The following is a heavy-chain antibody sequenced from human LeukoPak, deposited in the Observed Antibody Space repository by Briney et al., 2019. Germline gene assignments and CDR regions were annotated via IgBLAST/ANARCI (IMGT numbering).Heavy chain of an antibody. J-gene: IGHJ6*03. CDR1: GYTFTSYY. Sequence: ASVKVSCKASGYTFTSYYMHWVRQAPGQGLEWMGIINPSGGSTSYAQKFQGRVTMTRDTSTSTVYMELSSLRSEDTAVYYCAREAGYPHYYYYMDVWGKGTTVTVSS. CDR2: INPSGGST. CDR3: AREAGYPHYYYYMDV. D-gene: IGHD5-18*01. V-gene: IGHV1-46*01.